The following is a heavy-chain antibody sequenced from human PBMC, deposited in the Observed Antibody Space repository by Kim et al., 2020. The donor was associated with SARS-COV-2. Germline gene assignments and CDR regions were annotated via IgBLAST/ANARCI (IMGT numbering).Heavy chain of an antibody. CDR1: GFTFSSYE. D-gene: IGHD5-18*01. CDR2: ISSSGSTI. V-gene: IGHV3-48*03. J-gene: IGHJ6*02. Sequence: GGSLRLSCAASGFTFSSYEMNWVRQAPGKGLEWVSYISSSGSTIYYADSVKGRFTISRDNAKNSLYLQINSLRAEDTAVYYCARSRMRIQLWLPRDRGMDVWGQGTTVTVSS. CDR3: ARSRMRIQLWLPRDRGMDV.